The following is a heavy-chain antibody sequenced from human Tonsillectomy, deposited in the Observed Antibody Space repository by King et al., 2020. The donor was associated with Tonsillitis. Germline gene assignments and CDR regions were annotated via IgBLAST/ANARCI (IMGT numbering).Heavy chain of an antibody. V-gene: IGHV3-11*01. D-gene: IGHD3-22*01. CDR3: ARERRNYYDSSGYPGY. CDR2: ISSSGINI. CDR1: GFTFSDYY. Sequence: VQLVESGGGLVKPGGSLRLSCPASGFTFSDYYMSWIRQAPGKGLEWVSYISSSGINIYYADSVEGRFTISRDNAKNSLYLQMNSLRAEDTAVYYCARERRNYYDSSGYPGYWGQGTLVTVSS. J-gene: IGHJ4*02.